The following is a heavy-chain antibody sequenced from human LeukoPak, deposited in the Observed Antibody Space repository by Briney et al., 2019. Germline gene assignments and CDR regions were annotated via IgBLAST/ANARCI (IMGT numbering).Heavy chain of an antibody. J-gene: IGHJ4*02. V-gene: IGHV1-2*02. Sequence: ASVNVSCKASGYTFTGYYIHWVRQAPGQGLEWMGWIIPNSGATNYLQKFQGRVTMTRDTSISTAYMELSSLRSDDSAFYYCARASYSIPLDYWGQGTLVTVSS. CDR2: IIPNSGAT. CDR1: GYTFTGYY. CDR3: ARASYSIPLDY. D-gene: IGHD6-13*01.